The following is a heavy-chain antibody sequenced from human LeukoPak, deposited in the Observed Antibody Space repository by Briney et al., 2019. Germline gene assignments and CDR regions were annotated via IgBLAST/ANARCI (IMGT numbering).Heavy chain of an antibody. CDR2: MNPNSGNT. Sequence: GASVKVSCKASGYTFTGYYMHWVRQAPGQGLEWMGWMNPNSGNTGCAQKFQGRVTITRNTSISTAYMELSSLRSEDTAVYYCARGKHTWFGELVGAFDIWGQGTMVTVSS. CDR3: ARGKHTWFGELVGAFDI. D-gene: IGHD3-10*01. V-gene: IGHV1-8*03. J-gene: IGHJ3*02. CDR1: GYTFTGYY.